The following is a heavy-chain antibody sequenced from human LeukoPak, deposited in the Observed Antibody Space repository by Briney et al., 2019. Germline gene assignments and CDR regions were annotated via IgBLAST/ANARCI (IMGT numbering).Heavy chain of an antibody. J-gene: IGHJ4*02. CDR1: GYTFTSYY. CDR3: ARDDSSGYVDY. Sequence: ASVKVSCKASGYTFTSYYMHSVRQAPGQGLEWMGIINPSGGSTSYAQKFQGRVTMTRDTSTSTVYMELSSLRSEDTAVYYCARDDSSGYVDYWGQGTLVTVSS. V-gene: IGHV1-46*01. D-gene: IGHD3-22*01. CDR2: INPSGGST.